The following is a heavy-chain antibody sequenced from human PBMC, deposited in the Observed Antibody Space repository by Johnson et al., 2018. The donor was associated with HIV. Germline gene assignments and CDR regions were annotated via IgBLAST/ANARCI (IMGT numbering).Heavy chain of an antibody. CDR3: AKSPLKGAAKGAFES. CDR2: ISYDGNNK. D-gene: IGHD6-25*01. V-gene: IGHV3-30*18. Sequence: QVQLVESGGGVVQPGRSLRLSCAASGFTFSSYDMHWVRQAPGKGLEWVALISYDGNNKYYSGSVKGRFTISRDNSKNTLDLQMNSLTHEDTAGYYCAKSPLKGAAKGAFESWGQGTVVTVSS. CDR1: GFTFSSYD. J-gene: IGHJ3*02.